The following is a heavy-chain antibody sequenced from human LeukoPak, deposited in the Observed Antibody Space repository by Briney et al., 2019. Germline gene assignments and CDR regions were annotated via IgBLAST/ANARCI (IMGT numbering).Heavy chain of an antibody. J-gene: IGHJ4*02. CDR2: ISSSSYI. CDR3: ASSPSLGATTSFDY. Sequence: GGSLRLSCAASGFTVSSNYMNWVRRAPGKGLEWVSSISSSSYIYYADSVKGRLTISRDNAKNSLYLQMNSLRAEDTAVYYCASSPSLGATTSFDYWGQGTLVTVSS. V-gene: IGHV3-69-1*01. D-gene: IGHD1-26*01. CDR1: GFTVSSNY.